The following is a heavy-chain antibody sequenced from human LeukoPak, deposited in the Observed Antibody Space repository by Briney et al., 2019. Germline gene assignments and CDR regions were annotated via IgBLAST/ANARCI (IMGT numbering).Heavy chain of an antibody. CDR3: ARDDWNYGDYYYYYYMDV. CDR2: ISYDGSNK. Sequence: PGGSLRLSCAASGFTFSSYAMHWVRQAPGKWLEWVAVISYDGSNKYYADSVKGRFTISRDNSKNTLYLQMNSLRAEDTAVYYCARDDWNYGDYYYYYYMDVWGKGTTVTVSS. J-gene: IGHJ6*03. V-gene: IGHV3-30*04. CDR1: GFTFSSYA. D-gene: IGHD1-7*01.